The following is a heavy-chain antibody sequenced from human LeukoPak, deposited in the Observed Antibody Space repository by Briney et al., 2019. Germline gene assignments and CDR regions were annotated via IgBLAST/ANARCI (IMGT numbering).Heavy chain of an antibody. CDR2: MNPNSGNT. V-gene: IGHV1-8*03. D-gene: IGHD5-12*01. CDR1: GYTFTSYD. Sequence: GAXVKVSCKASGYTFTSYDINWVRQAPGQGLEWMGWMNPNSGNTGYAQKFQGRVTITRNTSISTAYMELSSLRSEDTAVYYCARARRGGYDYQPVDYWGQGTLVTVSS. J-gene: IGHJ4*02. CDR3: ARARRGGYDYQPVDY.